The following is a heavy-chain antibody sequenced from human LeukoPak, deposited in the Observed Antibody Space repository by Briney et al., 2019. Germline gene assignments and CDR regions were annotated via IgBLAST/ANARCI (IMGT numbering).Heavy chain of an antibody. J-gene: IGHJ4*02. Sequence: ASVKVSCKASGYTFTNYGITWVRQAPGQGLEWMGWISAYNGNTNYAQKLQGRVTMTTDTSTSTAYMELRSLRSDDTAVYYCARDRAAAGTTTTDYWGQGTLVTVSS. V-gene: IGHV1-18*01. CDR2: ISAYNGNT. D-gene: IGHD6-13*01. CDR3: ARDRAAAGTTTTDY. CDR1: GYTFTNYG.